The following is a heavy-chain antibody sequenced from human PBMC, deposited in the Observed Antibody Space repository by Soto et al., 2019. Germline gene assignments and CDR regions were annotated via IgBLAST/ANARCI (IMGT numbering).Heavy chain of an antibody. CDR1: GFTFSDYY. Sequence: GGSLRLSCAASGFTFSDYYMSWIRQAPGKGLEWLSYSSISGSTINYADSVKGRFTIPRDNAKNSLYLQMNILRAEDTAVYYCASSHSNYIDYWGQGTLVTVSS. CDR3: ASSHSNYIDY. V-gene: IGHV3-11*01. CDR2: SSISGSTI. J-gene: IGHJ4*02. D-gene: IGHD4-4*01.